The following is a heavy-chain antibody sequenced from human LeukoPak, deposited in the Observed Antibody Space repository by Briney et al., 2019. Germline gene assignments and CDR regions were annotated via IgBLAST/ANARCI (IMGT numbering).Heavy chain of an antibody. CDR2: INHSGST. V-gene: IGHV4-34*01. CDR1: GGSFSGYY. J-gene: IGHJ4*02. Sequence: PSETLSLTCAVYGGSFSGYYWSLIRQPPGKGLEWIGEINHSGSTNYNPSLKSRVTISVDTSKNQFSLKLSSVTAADTAVYYCARGAGNYYDSSGYYVPYFDYWGQGTLVTVSS. D-gene: IGHD3-22*01. CDR3: ARGAGNYYDSSGYYVPYFDY.